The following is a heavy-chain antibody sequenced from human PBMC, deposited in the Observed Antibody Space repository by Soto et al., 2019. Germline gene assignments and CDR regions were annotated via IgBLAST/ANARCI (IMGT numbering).Heavy chain of an antibody. D-gene: IGHD5-18*01. CDR3: ARGPNVDTAMVHDY. CDR1: GYTFTSYG. J-gene: IGHJ4*02. CDR2: ISAYNGIT. V-gene: IGHV1-18*01. Sequence: ASVKVSCKASGYTFTSYGISWVRQAPGQGLEWMGWISAYNGITNYAQKLQGRVTMTTDTSTSTAYMELRSLRSDDTAVYYCARGPNVDTAMVHDYWGQGTLVTVSS.